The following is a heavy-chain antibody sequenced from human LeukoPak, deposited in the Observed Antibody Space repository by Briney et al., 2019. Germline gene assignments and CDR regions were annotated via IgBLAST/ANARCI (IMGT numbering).Heavy chain of an antibody. CDR1: GFTFDDYA. D-gene: IGHD3-22*01. Sequence: PGRSLSLSCAASGFTFDDYAMHWVRQAPGKGLEWVSSISSSSSYIYYADSVKGRFTISRDNAKNSLYLQMNSLRAEDTAVYYCARDNYDSSGYYAVDYYYYGMDVWGQGTTVTVSS. V-gene: IGHV3-21*01. CDR2: ISSSSSYI. J-gene: IGHJ6*02. CDR3: ARDNYDSSGYYAVDYYYYGMDV.